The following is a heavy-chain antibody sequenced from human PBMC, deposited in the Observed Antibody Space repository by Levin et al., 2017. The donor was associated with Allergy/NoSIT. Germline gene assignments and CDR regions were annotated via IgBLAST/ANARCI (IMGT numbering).Heavy chain of an antibody. V-gene: IGHV3-23*01. CDR2: ISGSGSSP. D-gene: IGHD5-18*01. J-gene: IGHJ6*02. CDR1: GFTFSSYA. CDR3: AKEGATTSYGGMGV. Sequence: GGSLRLSCAASGFTFSSYAVSWVRQAPGKGLEWVSSISGSGSSPYYADSMKGRFTISRDNSKNTVYLQMNSLRAEDTAVYYCAKEGATTSYGGMGVWGQGTTVTVSS.